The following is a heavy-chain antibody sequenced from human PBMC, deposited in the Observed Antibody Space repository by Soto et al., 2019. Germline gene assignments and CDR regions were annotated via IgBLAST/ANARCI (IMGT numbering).Heavy chain of an antibody. CDR3: ATWYGNHYFGLDV. V-gene: IGHV3-48*01. CDR2: INPRGLTK. Sequence: VQLVESGGALVQPGGSLRLSCAASGYSFDAYIMNWVRQAPGKGLEWVSSINPRGLTKFYADSVRGLFTISRDDDSSSLFLQMNNLRAEDTAVYYCATWYGNHYFGLDVWGQGTTVTVAS. J-gene: IGHJ6*02. CDR1: GYSFDAYI. D-gene: IGHD6-13*01.